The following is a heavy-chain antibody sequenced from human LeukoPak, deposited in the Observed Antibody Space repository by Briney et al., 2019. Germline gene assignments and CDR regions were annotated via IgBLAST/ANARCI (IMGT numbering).Heavy chain of an antibody. D-gene: IGHD2-2*02. CDR2: IKQDGSEK. CDR3: ASLWVYCSSTSCYTLPSIDY. Sequence: GGFLRLSCAASGFTFSSYWMSWVRQAPGKGLEWVANIKQDGSEKYYVDSVKGRFTISRDNAKNSLYLQMNSLRAEDTAVYYCASLWVYCSSTSCYTLPSIDYWGQATLVTVSS. CDR1: GFTFSSYW. J-gene: IGHJ4*02. V-gene: IGHV3-7*01.